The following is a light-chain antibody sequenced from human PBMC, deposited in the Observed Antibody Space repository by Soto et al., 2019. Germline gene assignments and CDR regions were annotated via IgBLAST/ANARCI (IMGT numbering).Light chain of an antibody. CDR2: GAS. V-gene: IGKV3-20*01. Sequence: EIVLTQSPGTLSLSPGERATLSCRASQSVSSSYLAWYQHKPGQAPRLLIYGASSRATGIPHRFSGSGSGTDFTLTISRLEPEDFAVYYCQQYKNWPPLTFGGGTKVEIK. CDR1: QSVSSSY. J-gene: IGKJ4*01. CDR3: QQYKNWPPLT.